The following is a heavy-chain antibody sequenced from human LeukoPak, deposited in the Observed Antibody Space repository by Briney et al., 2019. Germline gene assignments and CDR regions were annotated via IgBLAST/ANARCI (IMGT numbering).Heavy chain of an antibody. CDR1: GFTFENYA. CDR3: AKGAGYEQESRLEY. CDR2: INWNSGRV. Sequence: GGSLRLSCAASGFTFENYAMHWVRQAPGKGLEWVSGINWNSGRVDYVDSVKGRFTISRDNAKNSLYLQMNSLKGDDTAFYYCAKGAGYEQESRLEYWGQGALVTVSS. J-gene: IGHJ4*02. V-gene: IGHV3-9*01. D-gene: IGHD5-12*01.